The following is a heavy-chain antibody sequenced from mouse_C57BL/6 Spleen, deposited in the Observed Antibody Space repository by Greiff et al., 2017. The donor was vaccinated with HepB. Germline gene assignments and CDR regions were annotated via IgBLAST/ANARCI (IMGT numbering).Heavy chain of an antibody. CDR1: GFTFSDYY. CDR3: ARDDRAMDY. J-gene: IGHJ4*01. CDR2: INYDGSST. D-gene: IGHD2-14*01. Sequence: EVQLVESEGGLVQPGSSMKLSCTASGFTFSDYYMAWVRQVPEKGLEWVANINYDGSSTYYLDSLKSRFIISRDNAKNILYLQMSSLKSEDTATYYCARDDRAMDYWGQGTSVTVSS. V-gene: IGHV5-16*01.